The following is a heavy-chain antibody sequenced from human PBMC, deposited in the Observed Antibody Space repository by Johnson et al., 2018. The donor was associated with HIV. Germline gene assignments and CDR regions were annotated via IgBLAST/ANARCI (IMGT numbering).Heavy chain of an antibody. Sequence: VQLVESGGGLVKPGGSLRLSCAASGFTFSNAWMSWVRQAPGKGLEWVAVISYDGSNKYYADSVKGRFTISRDNSKNTLYLQMNSLRAEDTAVFYCARAYNDAFDIWGQGTMVTVSS. CDR1: GFTFSNAW. CDR2: ISYDGSNK. D-gene: IGHD5-24*01. V-gene: IGHV3-30-3*01. CDR3: ARAYNDAFDI. J-gene: IGHJ3*02.